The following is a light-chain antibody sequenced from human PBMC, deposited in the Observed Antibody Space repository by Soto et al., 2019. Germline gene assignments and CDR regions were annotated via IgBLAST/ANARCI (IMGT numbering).Light chain of an antibody. CDR1: SSDVGGYNY. CDR3: ATWDDSLSGVL. Sequence: QSALTQPPSASGSPGQSVTISCTGTSSDVGGYNYVSWYQQLPGAAPKLLIYRDRQRPSGVPDRFSGSKSGTSASLAISGLRSEDEAHYYCATWDDSLSGVLFGGGTKLTVL. V-gene: IGLV1-47*01. J-gene: IGLJ2*01. CDR2: RDR.